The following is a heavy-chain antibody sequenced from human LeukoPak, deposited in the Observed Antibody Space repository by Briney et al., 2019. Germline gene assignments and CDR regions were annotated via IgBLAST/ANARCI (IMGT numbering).Heavy chain of an antibody. CDR2: ISAYNGNT. V-gene: IGHV1-18*01. CDR1: GYTFTSYG. J-gene: IGHJ4*02. D-gene: IGHD6-19*01. CDR3: ARVIGVAVVTSDFDY. Sequence: ALVKVSCKASGYTFTSYGISWVRQATGQGLEWMGWISAYNGNTNYAQKLQGRVTMTTDTSTSTAYMELRSLRSDDTAVYYCARVIGVAVVTSDFDYWGQGTLVTVSS.